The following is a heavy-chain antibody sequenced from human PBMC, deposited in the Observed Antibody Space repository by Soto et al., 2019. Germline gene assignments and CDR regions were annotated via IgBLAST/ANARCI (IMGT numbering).Heavy chain of an antibody. Sequence: QLQLQESGPGLVKPSETLSLTCTVSGGSISSSSYYWGWIRQPPGKGLEWIGSIYYSGSTYYNPSLKSRVTISVDTSKNQFSLKLSSVTAADTAVYYCARHRISQSSTGRAGYFDYWGQGTLVTVSS. CDR3: ARHRISQSSTGRAGYFDY. J-gene: IGHJ4*02. V-gene: IGHV4-39*01. CDR1: GGSISSSSYY. D-gene: IGHD1-26*01. CDR2: IYYSGST.